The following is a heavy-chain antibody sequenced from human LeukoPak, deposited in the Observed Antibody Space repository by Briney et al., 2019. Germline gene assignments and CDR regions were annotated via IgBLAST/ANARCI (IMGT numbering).Heavy chain of an antibody. V-gene: IGHV4-59*08. CDR3: ARRWLEHNWFDP. CDR1: GGSISSYY. Sequence: SETLSLTCTVSGGSISSYYWSWIRQPPGKGLEWIGYIYYSGSTNYNPSLKSRVTISVDTSKNQFSLKLSSVTAADTAVYYCARRWLEHNWFDPWGQGTLVTVSS. J-gene: IGHJ5*02. D-gene: IGHD1/OR15-1a*01. CDR2: IYYSGST.